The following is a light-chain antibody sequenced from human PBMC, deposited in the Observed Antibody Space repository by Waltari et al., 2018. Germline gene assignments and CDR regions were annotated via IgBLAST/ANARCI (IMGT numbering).Light chain of an antibody. CDR3: AAWDDSLRGAV. CDR2: RNN. Sequence: QSVLTQPPSASGTPGQRVTLSCSGSPSNIGSNYVSWYQHLPGMAPKLPISRNNPRPSGVSARFSASKSGTSASLAISGLRSDDEAEYYCAAWDDSLRGAVFGTGTKVSVL. J-gene: IGLJ1*01. CDR1: PSNIGSNY. V-gene: IGLV1-47*01.